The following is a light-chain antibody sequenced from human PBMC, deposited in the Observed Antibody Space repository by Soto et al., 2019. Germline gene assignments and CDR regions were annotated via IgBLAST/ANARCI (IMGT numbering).Light chain of an antibody. CDR1: QDIGTF. CDR2: AAS. J-gene: IGKJ3*01. CDR3: QQSYSTPQIT. Sequence: DLQMTQSPSSLSASVGDTVTITCRASQDIGTFLNWYQQKPGKAPKLLIYAASDLLSGVSSRFSGSGSGTDFTLTISSLQPEDFATYYCQQSYSTPQITFGPGTKVDMK. V-gene: IGKV1-39*01.